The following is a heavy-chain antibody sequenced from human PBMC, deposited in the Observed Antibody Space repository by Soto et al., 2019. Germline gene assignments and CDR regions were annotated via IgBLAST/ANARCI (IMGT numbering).Heavy chain of an antibody. J-gene: IGHJ4*02. Sequence: SETLSLTCAISAHSITTGGYSWVWIRQPPGKGLEWIGYIYQSGSVHYNPSLKSRVTISVDRSKNQFSLDLSSVTAADTAVYYCARGATAGTGLFDHWGQGTLVTVS. CDR2: IYQSGSV. CDR1: AHSITTGGYS. V-gene: IGHV4-30-2*01. CDR3: ARGATAGTGLFDH. D-gene: IGHD6-13*01.